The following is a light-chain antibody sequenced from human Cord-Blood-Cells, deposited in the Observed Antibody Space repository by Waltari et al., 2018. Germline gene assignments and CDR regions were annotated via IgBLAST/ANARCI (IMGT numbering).Light chain of an antibody. J-gene: IGKJ2*03. Sequence: DIVMTQSRLSLLVTPGEPASISCRSSQSLLHSNGYNYLDWYLQKPGQSPQLLIYLGSNRASGVPDRFSGSGSGTDFTLKISRVEAEDVGVYYCMQALQTPYSFGQGTKLEIK. CDR3: MQALQTPYS. CDR1: QSLLHSNGYNY. V-gene: IGKV2-28*01. CDR2: LGS.